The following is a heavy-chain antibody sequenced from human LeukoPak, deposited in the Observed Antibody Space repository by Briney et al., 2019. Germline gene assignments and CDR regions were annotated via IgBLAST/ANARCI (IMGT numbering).Heavy chain of an antibody. Sequence: SETLSLTCTVSGGSISSHYWSWIRQPPGKGLEWIGNIYYSGTTNYNPSLMSRVTISVDRSKNQYSLKVASLTAADTAMYYCARNRYGSGSYVLDDWGQGTLVTVSS. V-gene: IGHV4-59*08. D-gene: IGHD3-10*01. CDR1: GGSISSHY. CDR3: ARNRYGSGSYVLDD. J-gene: IGHJ4*02. CDR2: IYYSGTT.